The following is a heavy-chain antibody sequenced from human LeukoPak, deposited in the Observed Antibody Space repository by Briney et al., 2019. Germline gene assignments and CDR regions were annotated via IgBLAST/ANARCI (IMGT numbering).Heavy chain of an antibody. CDR2: IGSDGTKK. CDR3: ARQMTSTRLFDS. J-gene: IGHJ4*02. CDR1: GFIFSDHP. V-gene: IGHV3-30*04. Sequence: GRSLRLSCVASGFIFSDHPFHWVRQSPDKGLEWVALIGSDGTKKYYADSVQGRSTVSRENSKNTLFLQMNTLRADDTAVYFCARQMTSTRLFDSWGQGTLVAVSS. D-gene: IGHD5/OR15-5a*01.